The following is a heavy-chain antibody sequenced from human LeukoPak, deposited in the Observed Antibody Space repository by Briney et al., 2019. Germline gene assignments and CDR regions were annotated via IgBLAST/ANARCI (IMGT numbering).Heavy chain of an antibody. CDR2: ISAYTGNT. V-gene: IGHV1-18*01. D-gene: IGHD2-15*01. CDR1: GYTFNRYG. J-gene: IGHJ4*02. Sequence: ASVKVSCKASGYTFNRYGISWVRHAPGHGLERMGWISAYTGNTNNAQNLQGRVTMTTDTSTSTAYMGPRSLRSDDTAVYISARGGPVVDATLPTEYRGERTLWTASS. CDR3: ARGGPVVDATLPTEY.